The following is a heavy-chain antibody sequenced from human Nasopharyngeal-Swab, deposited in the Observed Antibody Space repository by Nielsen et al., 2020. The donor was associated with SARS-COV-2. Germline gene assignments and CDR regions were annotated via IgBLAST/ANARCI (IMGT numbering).Heavy chain of an antibody. CDR2: INHSGST. CDR1: GGSFSGYY. CDR3: ARENV. J-gene: IGHJ6*02. Sequence: GSLRLSCAVYGGSFSGYYWSWIRQPPGKGLEWIGEINHSGSTNYNPSLKSRVTISVDTSKNQLSLKLSSVTAADTAVYYCARENVWGQGTTVTVSS. V-gene: IGHV4-34*01.